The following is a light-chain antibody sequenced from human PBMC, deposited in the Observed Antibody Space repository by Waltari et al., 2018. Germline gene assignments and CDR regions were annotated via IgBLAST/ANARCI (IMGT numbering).Light chain of an antibody. CDR1: QSVTNY. V-gene: IGKV3-11*01. Sequence: DIVLTHSPATLSLSPGERATLSCRASQSVTNYLAWYQLKPGQAPRLLIYDASNRATGIPARFSGSGSGTDFTLTISNLEPEDSAVYYCQQRSKWPLTFGRGTKVEIK. CDR3: QQRSKWPLT. J-gene: IGKJ4*01. CDR2: DAS.